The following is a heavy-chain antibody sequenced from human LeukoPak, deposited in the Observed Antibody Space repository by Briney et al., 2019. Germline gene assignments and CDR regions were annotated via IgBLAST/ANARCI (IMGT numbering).Heavy chain of an antibody. V-gene: IGHV3-11*01. D-gene: IGHD2-15*01. Sequence: PGGSLRLSCAASGFIINDYYMTWIRQTPGKGLEWISDISDTGFTTQYADSVKGRFTISRDNAKNSLYLQMNSLRAEDMALYYCAKGGGSSPDQHEYFQHWGQGTLVTVPS. CDR3: AKGGGSSPDQHEYFQH. CDR2: ISDTGFTT. J-gene: IGHJ1*01. CDR1: GFIINDYY.